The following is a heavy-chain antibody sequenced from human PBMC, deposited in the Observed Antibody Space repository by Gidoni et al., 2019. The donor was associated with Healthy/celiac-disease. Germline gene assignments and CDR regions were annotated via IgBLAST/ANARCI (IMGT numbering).Heavy chain of an antibody. J-gene: IGHJ6*03. D-gene: IGHD4-17*01. Sequence: QVQLQESGPGLVKPSETLSLTCTVSGGSISSYYWSGIRQPAGKGLEWIGRIYTSGSTNYNPSLKSRVTMSVDTSKNQFSLKLSSVTAADTAVYYCARESDYGDYERYYYYYYMDVWGKGTTVTVSS. CDR1: GGSISSYY. CDR3: ARESDYGDYERYYYYYYMDV. V-gene: IGHV4-4*07. CDR2: IYTSGST.